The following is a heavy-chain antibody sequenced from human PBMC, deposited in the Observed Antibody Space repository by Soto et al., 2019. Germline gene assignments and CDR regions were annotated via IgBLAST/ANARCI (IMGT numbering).Heavy chain of an antibody. D-gene: IGHD6-13*01. CDR2: IIPIFGTA. Sequence: QVQLVQSGAEVKKPGSSVKVSCKASGGTFSSYAISWVRQAPGQGLEWMGGIIPIFGTANYAQKFQGRVTITADESTSTAYMEMSSLRSEDTDVYYCARVLAPHYSSSWYGHYYYGRDGWGQGTTVTVSS. CDR3: ARVLAPHYSSSWYGHYYYGRDG. CDR1: GGTFSSYA. V-gene: IGHV1-69*01. J-gene: IGHJ6*02.